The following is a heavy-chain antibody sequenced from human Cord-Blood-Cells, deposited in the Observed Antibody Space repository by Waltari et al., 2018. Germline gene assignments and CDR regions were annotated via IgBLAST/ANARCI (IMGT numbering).Heavy chain of an antibody. J-gene: IGHJ6*02. CDR1: GGSISSSSYY. Sequence: QLQLQESGTGLVKPSETLSLTCTVSGGSISSSSYYWGWIRQPPGKGLEWIGSIYYSGSTYYNPSLKSRVTISVDTSKNQFSLKLSSVTAADTAVYYCARHKQNLGVVIIGGYYYGMDVWGQGTTVTVSS. D-gene: IGHD3-3*01. CDR3: ARHKQNLGVVIIGGYYYGMDV. CDR2: IYYSGST. V-gene: IGHV4-39*01.